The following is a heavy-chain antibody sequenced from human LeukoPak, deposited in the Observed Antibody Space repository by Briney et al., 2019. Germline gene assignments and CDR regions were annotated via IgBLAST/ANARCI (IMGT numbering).Heavy chain of an antibody. Sequence: PSETLSLTRTVSGGSISSYYWSWIRQPAGKGLEWIGRIYTSGSTNYNPSLKSRVTMSVDTSKNQFSLKLSSVTAADTAVYCCARDLWFGELLSYNWFDPWGQGTLVTVSS. CDR1: GGSISSYY. V-gene: IGHV4-4*07. D-gene: IGHD3-10*01. CDR2: IYTSGST. CDR3: ARDLWFGELLSYNWFDP. J-gene: IGHJ5*02.